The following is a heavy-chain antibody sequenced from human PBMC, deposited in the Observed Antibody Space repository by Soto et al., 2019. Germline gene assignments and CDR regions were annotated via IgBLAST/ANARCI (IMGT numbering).Heavy chain of an antibody. CDR2: ISGSGGST. CDR3: AKGSRQYDILTGYYNVFYECDY. Sequence: EVQLLESGGGLVQPGGSLRLSCAASGFTFSSYAMSWVRQAPGKGLEWVSAISGSGGSTYYAASVKGRFTISRDNYKNTLYLQRHSLRDEDTAVYYCAKGSRQYDILTGYYNVFYECDYWGQGTLVTVSS. CDR1: GFTFSSYA. J-gene: IGHJ4*02. V-gene: IGHV3-23*01. D-gene: IGHD3-9*01.